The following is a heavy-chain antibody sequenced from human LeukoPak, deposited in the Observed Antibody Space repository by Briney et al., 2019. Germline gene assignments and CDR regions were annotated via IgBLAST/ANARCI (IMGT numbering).Heavy chain of an antibody. D-gene: IGHD3-22*01. CDR1: GYTFTRYY. CDR3: ARVGGVYYDAI. CDR2: ISAYNGNT. J-gene: IGHJ3*02. Sequence: ASVKVSCKASGYTFTRYYMHWVRQAPGQGLEWMGWISAYNGNTNYAQKLQGRVTMTTDTSTSTAYMELRSLRSDDTAVYYCARVGGVYYDAIWGQGTMVTVSS. V-gene: IGHV1-18*04.